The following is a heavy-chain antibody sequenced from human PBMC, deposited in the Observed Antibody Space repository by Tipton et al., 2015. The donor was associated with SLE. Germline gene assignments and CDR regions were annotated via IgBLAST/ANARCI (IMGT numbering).Heavy chain of an antibody. CDR3: ASGSYQYYFDY. V-gene: IGHV3-30-3*01. Sequence: RSLRLSCAASGFTFSSYAVHWVRQAPGKGLEWVAVISYDGSDEYYTDSVRGRFTISRDNSKNTVYLQMNSLRADDTAVYYCASGSYQYYFDYWGQGTLVTVSS. CDR2: ISYDGSDE. CDR1: GFTFSSYA. D-gene: IGHD1-26*01. J-gene: IGHJ4*02.